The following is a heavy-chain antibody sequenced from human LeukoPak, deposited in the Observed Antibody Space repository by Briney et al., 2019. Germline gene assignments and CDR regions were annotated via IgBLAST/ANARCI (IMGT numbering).Heavy chain of an antibody. Sequence: GTSLRLSCAASGFTFRSHWMHWVRQLPGKGLVWVSRINSDGSNTNYADSVKGRFTISRDNAKNTLYLQMNSLRAEDTALYYCARRIVTYYYDSSGSLDAFDIWGQGTMVTVSS. CDR2: INSDGSNT. CDR3: ARRIVTYYYDSSGSLDAFDI. V-gene: IGHV3-74*01. J-gene: IGHJ3*02. CDR1: GFTFRSHW. D-gene: IGHD3-22*01.